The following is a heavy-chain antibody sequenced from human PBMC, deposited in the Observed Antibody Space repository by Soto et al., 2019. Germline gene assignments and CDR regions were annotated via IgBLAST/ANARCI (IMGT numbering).Heavy chain of an antibody. CDR3: ATAGRYCSSTSCFFSRFSPPTTGFDP. CDR2: FDPEDGET. V-gene: IGHV1-24*01. Sequence: ASVKVSCKVSGYTLTELSMHWVRQAPGKGLEWMGGFDPEDGETIYAQKFQGRVTMTEDTSTDTAYMGLSSLRSEDTAVYYCATAGRYCSSTSCFFSRFSPPTTGFDPWGQGTLVTVSS. D-gene: IGHD2-2*01. CDR1: GYTLTELS. J-gene: IGHJ5*02.